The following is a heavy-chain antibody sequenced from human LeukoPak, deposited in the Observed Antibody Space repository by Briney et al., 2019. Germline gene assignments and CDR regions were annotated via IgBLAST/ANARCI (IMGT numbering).Heavy chain of an antibody. CDR3: ARDRQATTAYDAVDI. CDR1: GRSISSYY. CDR2: IYYSGKT. V-gene: IGHV4-59*01. Sequence: SETLSLTCTVSGRSISSYYWSWVRQPPGKGLEWIGYIYYSGKTNYNPSLKSRLTISVDTSKTQFSLKLSSVTAADTAVYYCARDRQATTAYDAVDIWGRGTMVTVSS. J-gene: IGHJ3*02. D-gene: IGHD4-17*01.